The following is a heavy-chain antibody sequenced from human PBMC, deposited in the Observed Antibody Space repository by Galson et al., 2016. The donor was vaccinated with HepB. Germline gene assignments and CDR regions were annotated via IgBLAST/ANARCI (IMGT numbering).Heavy chain of an antibody. D-gene: IGHD3-22*01. V-gene: IGHV3-23*01. CDR3: AKDGGTWGYYYGDWNLDL. CDR2: ITGSGVSS. CDR1: GFTFRDST. J-gene: IGHJ2*01. Sequence: SLRLSCAASGFTFRDSTMTWVSQAPGKGLEWVSTITGSGVSSYYADSVKGRFTISRDNSKNNVYLQMNSLRADDTAVYYCAKDGGTWGYYYGDWNLDLWGRGTLVTVSS.